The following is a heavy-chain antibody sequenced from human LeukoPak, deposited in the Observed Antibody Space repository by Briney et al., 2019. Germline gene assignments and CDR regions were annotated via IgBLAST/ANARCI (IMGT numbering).Heavy chain of an antibody. J-gene: IGHJ6*02. CDR2: IYPGDSDT. CDR3: VRQRGSSGSSSGSRHGLDV. CDR1: GYSFSSYW. D-gene: IGHD1-26*01. Sequence: GESLKISCKGSGYSFSSYWIGWVRQMPGKGLEWMGIIYPGDSDTRYSPSFQGQVTISADKSITTAYLQWSSLKASDNAIYYCVRQRGSSGSSSGSRHGLDVWGQGTTVTVSS. V-gene: IGHV5-51*01.